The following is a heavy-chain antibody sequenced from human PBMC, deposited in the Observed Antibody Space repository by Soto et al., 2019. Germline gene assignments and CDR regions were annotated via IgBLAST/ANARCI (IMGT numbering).Heavy chain of an antibody. CDR3: ARDEAPPDILTGYYVELCGMDV. V-gene: IGHV3-30-3*01. CDR2: ISYDGSNK. D-gene: IGHD3-9*01. J-gene: IGHJ6*02. Sequence: QVQLVESGGGVVQPGRSLRLSCAASGFTFSSYAMHWVRQAPGKGLEWVAVISYDGSNKYYADSVKGRFTISRDNSKNTLYLQMNSLRAEYTAVYYCARDEAPPDILTGYYVELCGMDVWGQGTTVTVSS. CDR1: GFTFSSYA.